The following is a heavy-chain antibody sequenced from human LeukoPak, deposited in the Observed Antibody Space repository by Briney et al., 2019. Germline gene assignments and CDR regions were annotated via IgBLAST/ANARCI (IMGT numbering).Heavy chain of an antibody. CDR3: ARPYSSGWYGVFHI. CDR1: GVSISSYY. Sequence: QASEALSLTCTVSGVSISSYYWSWIRQPPGKGLEWIGYIHYSGSTNYNPSLKSRVTISVDTSKNQFSLRLSSVTAADTAVYYCARPYSSGWYGVFHIWGQGTMVTVSS. J-gene: IGHJ3*02. D-gene: IGHD6-19*01. CDR2: IHYSGST. V-gene: IGHV4-59*08.